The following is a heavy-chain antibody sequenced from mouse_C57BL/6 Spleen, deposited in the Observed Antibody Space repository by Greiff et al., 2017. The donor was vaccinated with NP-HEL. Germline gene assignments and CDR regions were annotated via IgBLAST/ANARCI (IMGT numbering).Heavy chain of an antibody. V-gene: IGHV5-9-1*02. D-gene: IGHD4-1*01. CDR1: GFTFSSYA. CDR3: TRVRATWDGGYYFDY. CDR2: ISSGGDYI. Sequence: EVQGVESGEGLVKPGGSLKLSCAASGFTFSSYAMSWVRQTPEKRLEWVAYISSGGDYIYYADTVKGRFTISRDNARNTLYLQMSSLKSEDTAMYDCTRVRATWDGGYYFDYWGQGTTLTVSS. J-gene: IGHJ2*01.